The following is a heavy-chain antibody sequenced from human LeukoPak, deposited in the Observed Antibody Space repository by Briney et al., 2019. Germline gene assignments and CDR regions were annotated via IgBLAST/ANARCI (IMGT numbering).Heavy chain of an antibody. CDR3: ARDNYYDNSGYYYVRDAFDI. CDR1: GVSISSSNSY. D-gene: IGHD3-22*01. Sequence: SETLSLTCTVSGVSISSSNSYWGWIRQPPGKGLEWIGEINHSGSTNYNPSLKSRVTISVDTSKNQFSLKLSSVTTADTAVYYCARDNYYDNSGYYYVRDAFDIWGQGTMVTVSS. V-gene: IGHV4-39*07. J-gene: IGHJ3*02. CDR2: INHSGST.